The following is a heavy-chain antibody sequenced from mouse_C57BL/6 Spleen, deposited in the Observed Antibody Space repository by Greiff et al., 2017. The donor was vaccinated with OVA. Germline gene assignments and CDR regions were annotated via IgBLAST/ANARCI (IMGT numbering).Heavy chain of an antibody. Sequence: QVQLQHPGAELVKPGASVKLSCKASGYTFTSYWMQWVKQRPGQGLEWIGEIDPSDSYTNYNQKFTGKATLTVDTSSSTAYMQLSSLTSEDSAVYYCARRDYDAADYWGQGTTLTVSS. V-gene: IGHV1-50*01. D-gene: IGHD2-4*01. CDR2: IDPSDSYT. J-gene: IGHJ2*01. CDR3: ARRDYDAADY. CDR1: GYTFTSYW.